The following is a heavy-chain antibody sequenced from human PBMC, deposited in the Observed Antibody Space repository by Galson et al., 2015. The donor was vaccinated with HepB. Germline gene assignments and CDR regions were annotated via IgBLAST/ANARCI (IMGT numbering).Heavy chain of an antibody. D-gene: IGHD2/OR15-2a*01. Sequence: SLRLSCAASGFTFPTTPMSWVRQVPGKGLEWVSSISGSGGEIHYADFVRGRFTVSRDNSKNTLFLQMNSLRDDDTAVYACAKKSNIGDLWTLFDPWGQGTLVTVSA. CDR2: ISGSGGEI. V-gene: IGHV3-23*01. J-gene: IGHJ5*02. CDR1: GFTFPTTP. CDR3: AKKSNIGDLWTLFDP.